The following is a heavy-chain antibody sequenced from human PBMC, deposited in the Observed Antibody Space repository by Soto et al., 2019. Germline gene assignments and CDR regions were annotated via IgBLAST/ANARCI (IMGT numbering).Heavy chain of an antibody. J-gene: IGHJ5*02. Sequence: ASVKVSCQASGYTFTSYAMHWVRQALGQGLEWMGGINAGNGTTNYAQKFQGRVTITADESQSTADMELSSMRCEDKGVYYCARGHDSGLEQVFDPWGQGTLVTVSS. CDR1: GYTFTSYA. CDR3: ARGHDSGLEQVFDP. CDR2: INAGNGTT. V-gene: IGHV1-3*01. D-gene: IGHD3-22*01.